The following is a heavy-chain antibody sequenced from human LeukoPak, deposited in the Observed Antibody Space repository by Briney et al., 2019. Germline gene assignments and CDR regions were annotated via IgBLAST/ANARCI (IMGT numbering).Heavy chain of an antibody. J-gene: IGHJ3*02. Sequence: PGGSLRLSCAASGFTFSSYWMSWVRQAPGKGLEWVSVIYSGGSTYYADSVKGRFTISRDNSKNTLYLQMNSLRAEDTAVYYCARDGTVQDAFDIWGQGTMVTVSS. V-gene: IGHV3-53*01. CDR2: IYSGGST. CDR3: ARDGTVQDAFDI. D-gene: IGHD1-26*01. CDR1: GFTFSSYW.